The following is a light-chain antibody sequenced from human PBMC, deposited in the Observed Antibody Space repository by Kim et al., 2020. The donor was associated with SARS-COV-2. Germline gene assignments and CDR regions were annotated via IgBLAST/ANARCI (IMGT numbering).Light chain of an antibody. J-gene: IGKJ2*01. Sequence: SGSVGDRVTITSRASESIGTWLAWYQQKPGRAPRLLIYLASTLENGVPSRFGGTGSGTEFSLCITSLQPDDFATYYCQHYSRFPYTFGQGTKLEI. CDR2: LAS. V-gene: IGKV1-5*03. CDR3: QHYSRFPYT. CDR1: ESIGTW.